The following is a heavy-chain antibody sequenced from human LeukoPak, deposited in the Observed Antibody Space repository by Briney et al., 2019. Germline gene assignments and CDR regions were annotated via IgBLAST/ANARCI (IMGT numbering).Heavy chain of an antibody. V-gene: IGHV1-18*01. CDR3: ASLDSSSWYSPAFDI. D-gene: IGHD6-13*01. CDR2: ISAYNGNT. J-gene: IGHJ3*02. Sequence: GASVKVSCKASGYTFTSYGISWVRQAPGQGLEWMGWISAYNGNTNYAQKLQGRVTMTTDTSTSTAYMELRSLRSDDTAVYYCASLDSSSWYSPAFDIWGQGTVVTVSS. CDR1: GYTFTSYG.